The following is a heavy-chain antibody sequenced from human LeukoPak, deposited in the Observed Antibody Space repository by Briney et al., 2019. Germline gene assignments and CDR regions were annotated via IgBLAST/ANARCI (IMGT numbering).Heavy chain of an antibody. Sequence: SETLSLTCTVSGYSISSGYYWGWIRRPPGKGLEWIGSIYHSGSTYYNPSLKSRVTISVDTSNTQFSLKLSSAPAADTAVYYCARSYVYGDYGFRSGMVYWGQGTLVTVSS. J-gene: IGHJ4*02. CDR2: IYHSGST. CDR3: ARSYVYGDYGFRSGMVY. CDR1: GYSISSGYY. V-gene: IGHV4-38-2*02. D-gene: IGHD4-17*01.